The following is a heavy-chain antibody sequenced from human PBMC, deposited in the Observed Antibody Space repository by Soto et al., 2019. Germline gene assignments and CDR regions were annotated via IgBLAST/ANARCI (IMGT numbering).Heavy chain of an antibody. V-gene: IGHV5-51*01. D-gene: IGHD2-15*01. Sequence: GESLKISCKGSGYSFTSYWIGWVRQMPGKGLEWMGIIYPGDSDTRYSPSFQGQVTISADKSISTAYLQWSSLKASDTAMYYCARGPYCSGGSCYSAYYYYGMDVWGQGTTVTVSS. CDR1: GYSFTSYW. CDR2: IYPGDSDT. CDR3: ARGPYCSGGSCYSAYYYYGMDV. J-gene: IGHJ6*02.